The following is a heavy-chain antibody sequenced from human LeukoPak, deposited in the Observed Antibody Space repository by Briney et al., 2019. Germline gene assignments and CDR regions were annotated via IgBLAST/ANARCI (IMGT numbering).Heavy chain of an antibody. Sequence: GGSLRLSCAASGFTFNSYAIHWVRQAPGKGLEWVAVISYDGSNKYYADSVKGRFTISRDNSKNTLYLQMNSLRAEDTAVYYCAREDYGDYRAFDPWGQGTLVTVSS. J-gene: IGHJ5*02. CDR3: AREDYGDYRAFDP. V-gene: IGHV3-30*03. D-gene: IGHD4-17*01. CDR2: ISYDGSNK. CDR1: GFTFNSYA.